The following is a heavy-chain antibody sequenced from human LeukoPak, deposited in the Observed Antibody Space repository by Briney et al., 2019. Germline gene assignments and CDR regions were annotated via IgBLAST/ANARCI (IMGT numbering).Heavy chain of an antibody. CDR1: GGSISSYY. V-gene: IGHV4-59*01. D-gene: IGHD4-17*01. CDR2: IYYSGST. CDR3: ARSLATVTTLKVLYGMDV. J-gene: IGHJ6*02. Sequence: PSETLSLTCTVSGGSISSYYWSWIRQPPGKGLEWIGYIYYSGSTNYNPSLKSRVTISVDTSKNQFSLKLSSVTAADTAVYYCARSLATVTTLKVLYGMDVWGQGTTVTVFS.